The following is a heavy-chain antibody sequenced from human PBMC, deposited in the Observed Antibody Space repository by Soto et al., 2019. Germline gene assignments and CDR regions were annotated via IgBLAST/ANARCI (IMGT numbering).Heavy chain of an antibody. CDR1: GFTFSSFC. V-gene: IGHV3-7*01. J-gene: IGHJ4*02. Sequence: PGGSLILSCAASGFTFSSFCMDWVRQAPGKGLEWVANINPDGSEKHYVDSVKGRFTISRDNAKNSLYLQMSSLTAEDSALYYCSRSLDSWGQGTRVTVSS. CDR2: INPDGSEK. CDR3: SRSLDS.